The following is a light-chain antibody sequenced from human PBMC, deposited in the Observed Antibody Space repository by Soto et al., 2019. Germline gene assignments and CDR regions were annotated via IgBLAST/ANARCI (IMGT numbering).Light chain of an antibody. CDR2: KTS. Sequence: DIQLTQSPSTLSASVGDRVTITCRASQSISSWLAWYQQKPGKAPKFLIYKTSNLESGVPSRFSGSGSGTEFTLNISSLQPDDFATYYCQDYSNYCWTCGEGTKVEIK. CDR1: QSISSW. J-gene: IGKJ1*01. CDR3: QDYSNYCWT. V-gene: IGKV1-5*03.